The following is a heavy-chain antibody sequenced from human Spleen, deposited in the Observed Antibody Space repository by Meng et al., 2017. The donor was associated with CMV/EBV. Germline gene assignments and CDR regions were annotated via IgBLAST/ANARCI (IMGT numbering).Heavy chain of an antibody. Sequence: VQLQASGPGLVKPSETLSLTCAVYGGSFSGYYWSWIRQPPGKGLEWIGEINHSGSTNYNPSLKSRVTISVDTSKNQFSLKLSSVTAADTAVYYCARGRKPGYSSSWYSWGQGTLVTVSS. CDR1: GGSFSGYY. J-gene: IGHJ4*02. CDR2: INHSGST. D-gene: IGHD6-13*01. V-gene: IGHV4-34*01. CDR3: ARGRKPGYSSSWYS.